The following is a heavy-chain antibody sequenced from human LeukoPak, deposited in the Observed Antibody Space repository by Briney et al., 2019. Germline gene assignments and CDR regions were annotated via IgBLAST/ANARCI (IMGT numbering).Heavy chain of an antibody. D-gene: IGHD1-14*01. V-gene: IGHV4-34*01. Sequence: SETLSLTCAVYGGSFSGYYWSWIRQPPGKGLEWIGEINHSGSTNYNPSLKSRVTISVDTSKNQFSLKLSSVTAADTAVYYCARDRGPGGIDYWGQGTLVTVSS. CDR3: ARDRGPGGIDY. CDR1: GGSFSGYY. J-gene: IGHJ4*02. CDR2: INHSGST.